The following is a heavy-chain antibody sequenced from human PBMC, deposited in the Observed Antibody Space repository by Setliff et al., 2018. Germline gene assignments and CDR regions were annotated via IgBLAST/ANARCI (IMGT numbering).Heavy chain of an antibody. D-gene: IGHD6-6*01. V-gene: IGHV4-34*08. Sequence: SETLSLTCASSGGTFSDYYWTWIRQPPGKGLEWVGEINHSGSTDYNPSLKSRVTISVXXXKNQXXXXXXXXXXXXXAXYYCARGRNVAARLLDTWGQGVLVTVSS. CDR1: GGTFSDYY. CDR2: INHSGST. CDR3: ARGRNVAARLLDT. J-gene: IGHJ5*02.